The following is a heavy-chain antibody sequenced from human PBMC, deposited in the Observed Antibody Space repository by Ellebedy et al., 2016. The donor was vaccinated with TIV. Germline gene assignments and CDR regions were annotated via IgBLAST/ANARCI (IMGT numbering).Heavy chain of an antibody. V-gene: IGHV3-33*01. J-gene: IGHJ6*02. CDR3: ARSSGREMATMTFSFYYGVDV. D-gene: IGHD5-24*01. CDR2: IWNDGNNK. Sequence: GESLKISXVASGFTFSYYGMQWVRQAPGKGLEWVAVIWNDGNNKYYADSVKGRFTISRDNSKNMLYLQMNSLRAEDTALYYCARSSGREMATMTFSFYYGVDVWGQGTTVTVSS. CDR1: GFTFSYYG.